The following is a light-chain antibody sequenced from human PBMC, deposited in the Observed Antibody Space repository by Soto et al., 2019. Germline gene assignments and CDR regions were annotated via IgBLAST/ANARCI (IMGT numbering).Light chain of an antibody. CDR3: SSYAGINILDS. Sequence: QSALTQPPSASGSPGQSVTISCTGTSRDVGGYDCVSWYQQHPGKAPKLMMYEVSKRPSGVPDRFSGSKSGNTASLTVSGLQSEDEGDYYCSSYAGINILDSFGSGTKVTV. CDR2: EVS. V-gene: IGLV2-8*01. J-gene: IGLJ1*01. CDR1: SRDVGGYDC.